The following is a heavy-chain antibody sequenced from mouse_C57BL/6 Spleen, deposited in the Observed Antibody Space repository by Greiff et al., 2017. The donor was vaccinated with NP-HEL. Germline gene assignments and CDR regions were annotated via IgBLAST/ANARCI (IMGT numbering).Heavy chain of an antibody. CDR3: ASPLYYGSSHYYAMDY. CDR1: GYTFTSYW. CDR2: IHPNSGST. V-gene: IGHV1-64*01. J-gene: IGHJ4*01. Sequence: QVQLQQPGVELVKPGASVKLSCKASGYTFTSYWMHWVKQRPGQGLEWIGMIHPNSGSTNYNEKFKSKATLTVDKSSSTAYMQLSSLTSEDSAVYYCASPLYYGSSHYYAMDYWGQGTSVTVSS. D-gene: IGHD1-1*01.